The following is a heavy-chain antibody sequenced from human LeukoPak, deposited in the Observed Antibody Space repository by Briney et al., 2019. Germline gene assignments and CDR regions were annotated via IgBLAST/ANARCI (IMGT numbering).Heavy chain of an antibody. D-gene: IGHD1-14*01. J-gene: IGHJ5*02. CDR3: ARSITGTSIDP. CDR1: GGSISSYY. CDR2: IYYSGST. Sequence: SETLSLTCTVSGGSISSYYWSWIRQPPGKGLEWIGYIYYSGSTNYNPSLKSRVTISVDTSKNQFSLKLSSVTAADAAVYYCARSITGTSIDPWGQGTLVTVSS. V-gene: IGHV4-59*01.